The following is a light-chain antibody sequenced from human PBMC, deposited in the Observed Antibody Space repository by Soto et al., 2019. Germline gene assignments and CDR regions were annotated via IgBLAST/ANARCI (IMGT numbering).Light chain of an antibody. CDR1: SSNIGSNY. Sequence: QSVLTQPPSASGTPGQRVTISCSGSSSNIGSNYVYWYQQLPGTAPKLLIYSNNQRPSGVPDRFSGSKSGTSAFLAISGLRSEDEADYYCAAWDDSLSGSYVFGTGTKLTVL. V-gene: IGLV1-47*02. CDR2: SNN. CDR3: AAWDDSLSGSYV. J-gene: IGLJ1*01.